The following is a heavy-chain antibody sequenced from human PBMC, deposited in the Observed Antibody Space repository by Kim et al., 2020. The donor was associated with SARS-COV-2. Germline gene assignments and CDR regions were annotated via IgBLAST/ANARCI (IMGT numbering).Heavy chain of an antibody. CDR3: ARPRRWCSSCYYFDY. D-gene: IGHD6-13*01. Sequence: QKFQGRVTITRDTSASTAYMELSSLRSEDTAVYYCARPRRWCSSCYYFDYWGQGTLVTVSS. V-gene: IGHV1-3*01. J-gene: IGHJ4*02.